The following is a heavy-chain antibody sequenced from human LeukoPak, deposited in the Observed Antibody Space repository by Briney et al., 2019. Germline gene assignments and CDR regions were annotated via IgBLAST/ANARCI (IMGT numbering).Heavy chain of an antibody. CDR2: ISAYNGNT. V-gene: IGHV1-18*04. J-gene: IGHJ4*02. CDR1: GYTFTIYY. Sequence: ASVKVSCKASGYTFTIYYMHWVRQAPGQGLEWMGWISAYNGNTNYAQKLQGRVTMTTDTSTSTAYMGLRSLRSDDTAVYYCAREGRRDGYNFDYWGQGTLVTVSS. CDR3: AREGRRDGYNFDY. D-gene: IGHD5-24*01.